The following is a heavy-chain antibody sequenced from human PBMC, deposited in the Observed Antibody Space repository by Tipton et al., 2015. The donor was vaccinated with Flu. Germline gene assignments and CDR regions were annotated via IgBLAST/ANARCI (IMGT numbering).Heavy chain of an antibody. CDR2: IKIMAHGETS. CDR3: AAGVGITGSDR. Sequence: SLRLSCAASGFIFSNAWMSWVRQAPGKGLEWVGLIKIMAHGETSHYSTPLNGRVTISRDDSKNTLYLQMNSLKSEDTAVYYCAAGVGITGSDRWGQGTLVTVSS. D-gene: IGHD1-26*01. J-gene: IGHJ5*02. CDR1: GFIFSNAW. V-gene: IGHV3-15*01.